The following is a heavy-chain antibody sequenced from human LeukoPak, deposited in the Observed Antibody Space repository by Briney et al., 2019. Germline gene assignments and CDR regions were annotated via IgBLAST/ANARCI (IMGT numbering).Heavy chain of an antibody. V-gene: IGHV3-48*01. CDR2: ISRTSHTI. CDR3: ARERGHLDY. CDR1: GFTFSSYS. D-gene: IGHD6-25*01. Sequence: GGSLRLSCAASGFTFSSYSMNWVRQAPGKGLEWVSYISRTSHTIYYADSVKGRFTISRDNSKNTLYLQMNSLRAEDTAVYYCARERGHLDYWGQGTLVTVSS. J-gene: IGHJ4*02.